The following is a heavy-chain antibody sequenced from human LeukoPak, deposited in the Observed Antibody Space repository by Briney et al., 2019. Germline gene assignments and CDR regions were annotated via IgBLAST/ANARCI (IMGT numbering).Heavy chain of an antibody. CDR2: IYYSGST. D-gene: IGHD3-22*01. V-gene: IGHV4-59*01. J-gene: IGHJ3*02. CDR1: GGSISNYY. CDR3: ARGYDSSGYPDAFDI. Sequence: PSETLSLTCTVSGGSISNYYYSWIRQPPGKGLEWIGYIYYSGSTNYNPSLKSRVTLSVDTSKNQFSLKLSSVTAADTAVYYCARGYDSSGYPDAFDIWGQGTMVTVSS.